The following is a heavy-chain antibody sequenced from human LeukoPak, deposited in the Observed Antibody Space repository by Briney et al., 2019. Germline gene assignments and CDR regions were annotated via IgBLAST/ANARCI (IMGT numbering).Heavy chain of an antibody. CDR1: GFAFSSYS. D-gene: IGHD4-17*01. Sequence: PGGSLRLSCAASGFAFSSYSMNWVRRAPGKGLECISYIHRSGSPTYYSDSVKGRFTISRDNAKNTLYLEMTGLRVDDTAVYYCARDPTTVTTPIYLDYWGQGTLVTVSS. J-gene: IGHJ4*02. CDR2: IHRSGSPT. V-gene: IGHV3-48*01. CDR3: ARDPTTVTTPIYLDY.